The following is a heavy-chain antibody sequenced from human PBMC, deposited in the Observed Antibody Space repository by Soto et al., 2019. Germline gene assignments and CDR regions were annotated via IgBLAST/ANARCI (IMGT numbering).Heavy chain of an antibody. CDR3: ARDPGYCSSTSCYAYAFDY. D-gene: IGHD2-2*01. Sequence: ASVKVSCKASGYTFTSYAMHWVRQAPGQRLEWMGWINAGNGNTKYSQKFQGRVTITRDTSASTAYMELSSLRSEDTAVYYCARDPGYCSSTSCYAYAFDYWGQGTLVTVSS. CDR1: GYTFTSYA. V-gene: IGHV1-3*01. CDR2: INAGNGNT. J-gene: IGHJ4*02.